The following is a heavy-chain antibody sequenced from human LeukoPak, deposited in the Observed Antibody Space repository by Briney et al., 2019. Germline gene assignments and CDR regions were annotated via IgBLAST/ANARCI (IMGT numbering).Heavy chain of an antibody. J-gene: IGHJ4*02. CDR3: ARELRPNDY. V-gene: IGHV3-23*01. CDR2: ISISGDDT. CDR1: GLILSNFA. Sequence: GGSLRLSCAASGLILSNFAMNWVRQAPGKGLEWVSSISISGDDTFYADSVKGRFTISRDNSKNTLYLQMNSLRAEDTAVYYCARELRPNDYWGQGTLVSVSS. D-gene: IGHD2-15*01.